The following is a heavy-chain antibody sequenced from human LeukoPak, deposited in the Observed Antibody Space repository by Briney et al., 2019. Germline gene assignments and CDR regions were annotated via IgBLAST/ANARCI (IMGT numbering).Heavy chain of an antibody. CDR3: ASCPEHYGVFRRNYFDY. CDR2: IYSGGST. D-gene: IGHD4-17*01. CDR1: GFTVSSKY. Sequence: PGGSLRLSCAASGFTVSSKYMSWVRKAPGKGMEWVSVIYSGGSTYYADSVKGRFTISRDNSKNTLYLQMNSLRAEDTAVYYCASCPEHYGVFRRNYFDYWGQGTLVTVSS. J-gene: IGHJ4*02. V-gene: IGHV3-66*01.